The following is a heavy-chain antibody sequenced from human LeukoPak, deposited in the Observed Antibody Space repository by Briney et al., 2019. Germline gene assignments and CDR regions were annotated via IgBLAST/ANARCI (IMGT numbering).Heavy chain of an antibody. D-gene: IGHD3-10*01. CDR1: GFTFSSYS. J-gene: IGHJ4*02. Sequence: GGSLRLSCAASGFTFSSYSMNWVRQAPGKGLEWVSYISSSSSTIYYADSVKGRFTISRDNSKNTLYLQMNSLRAEDTAVYYCARASITMVRGVINDYWGQGTLVTVSS. CDR2: ISSSSSTI. CDR3: ARASITMVRGVINDY. V-gene: IGHV3-48*01.